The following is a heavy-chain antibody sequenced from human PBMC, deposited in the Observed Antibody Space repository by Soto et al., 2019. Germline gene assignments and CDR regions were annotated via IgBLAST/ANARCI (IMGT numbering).Heavy chain of an antibody. CDR1: GGSISSYY. D-gene: IGHD3-3*01. CDR3: AKDQNRSPLRFLEWLLSVWFDP. J-gene: IGHJ5*02. CDR2: IYYSGST. Sequence: PSETLSLTCTVSGGSISSYYWSWIRQPPGKGLEWIGYIYYSGSTYYNPSLKSRVTISVDTSKNQFSLKLSSVTAADTAVYYCAKDQNRSPLRFLEWLLSVWFDPWGQGTLVTVSS. V-gene: IGHV4-59*04.